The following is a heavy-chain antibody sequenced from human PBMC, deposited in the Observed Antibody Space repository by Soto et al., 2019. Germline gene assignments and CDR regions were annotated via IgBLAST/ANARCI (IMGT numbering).Heavy chain of an antibody. CDR1: GGSISSYY. CDR2: IYYSGST. J-gene: IGHJ3*02. V-gene: IGHV4-59*01. CDR3: ARESENAFDI. Sequence: SETLSHTCPVSGGSISSYYWSWIRQPPGKGLEWIGYIYYSGSTNYNPSLKSRVTISVDTSKNQFSLKLSSVTAADTAVYYCARESENAFDIWGQGTMVTVSS.